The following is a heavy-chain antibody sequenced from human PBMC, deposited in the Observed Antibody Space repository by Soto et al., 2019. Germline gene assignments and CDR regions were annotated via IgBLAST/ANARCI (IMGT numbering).Heavy chain of an antibody. V-gene: IGHV3-53*01. CDR1: GFTFTGND. CDR3: STRPLLPGAP. CDR2: LYSSGST. D-gene: IGHD3-22*01. Sequence: EVQLVESGGGLIQPGGSLRLSCAASGFTFTGNDMNWVRQAPGKGLEWVSLLYSSGSTYYADSVKGRFTISRDNSKKTFYLQMSSLGAEDTAGYYCSTRPLLPGAPWGQGTMVTVSS. J-gene: IGHJ3*01.